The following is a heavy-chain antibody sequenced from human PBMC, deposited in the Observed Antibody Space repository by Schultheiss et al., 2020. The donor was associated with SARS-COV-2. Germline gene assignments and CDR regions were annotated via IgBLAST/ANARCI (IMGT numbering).Heavy chain of an antibody. D-gene: IGHD4-23*01. CDR2: ISYDGSNK. CDR1: GFTFSSYG. Sequence: GGSLRLSCAASGFTFSSYGMHWVRQAPGKGLEWVAVISYDGSNKYYADSVKGRFTISRDNSKNTLYLQMNSLRAEDTAVYYCARGGGGNSYAYYYYGMDVWGQGTTVTVSS. J-gene: IGHJ6*02. V-gene: IGHV3-33*05. CDR3: ARGGGGNSYAYYYYGMDV.